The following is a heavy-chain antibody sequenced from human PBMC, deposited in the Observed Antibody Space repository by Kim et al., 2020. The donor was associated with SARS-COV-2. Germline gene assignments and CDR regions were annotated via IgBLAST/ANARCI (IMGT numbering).Heavy chain of an antibody. Sequence: SETLSLTCTVSGGSISSYYGSWIRQPPGKGLEWIGYIYYSGITNYNPSLKSRLTISVDTSKNQFSLKLTSVTAADTAAYYCARGIRIGWYENWGLGTLVTVSS. CDR2: IYYSGIT. J-gene: IGHJ4*02. CDR1: GGSISSYY. CDR3: ARGIRIGWYEN. D-gene: IGHD6-19*01. V-gene: IGHV4-59*13.